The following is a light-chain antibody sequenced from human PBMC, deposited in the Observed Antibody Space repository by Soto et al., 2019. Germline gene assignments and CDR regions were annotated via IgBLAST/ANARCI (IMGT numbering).Light chain of an antibody. CDR1: RDIDSY. CDR2: DAS. CDR3: QQLNIYPQT. V-gene: IGKV1-9*01. J-gene: IGKJ1*01. Sequence: DIQLTQSPALLSASVGDRVTITCRASRDIDSYLAWYQLKPGKGPKLLIYDASTLQSGAPSRFSGSGSGTEFTLTISSLQPEDFATYYCQQLNIYPQTFGQGNKVEIK.